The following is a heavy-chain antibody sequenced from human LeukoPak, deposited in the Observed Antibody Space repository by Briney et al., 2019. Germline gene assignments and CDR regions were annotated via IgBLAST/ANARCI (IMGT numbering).Heavy chain of an antibody. D-gene: IGHD6-19*01. V-gene: IGHV4-34*01. CDR3: ARGQASGWDAFDI. J-gene: IGHJ3*02. Sequence: SETLSLTCAVYGGSFSGYYWSWIRQPPGKGLEWIGEINHSGSTNYNPSLKSRVTISVDTSKNQFSLKLSSVTAADTAVYYCARGQASGWDAFDIWGQGTMVTVSS. CDR1: GGSFSGYY. CDR2: INHSGST.